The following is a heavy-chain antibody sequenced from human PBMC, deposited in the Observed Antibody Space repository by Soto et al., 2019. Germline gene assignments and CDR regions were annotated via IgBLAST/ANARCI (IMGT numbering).Heavy chain of an antibody. V-gene: IGHV3-30*18. CDR2: ISYDGSNK. J-gene: IGHJ3*02. D-gene: IGHD6-19*01. Sequence: GGSLRLSXAASGFPFGAYGIHWVRQAPGKGLEWVAVISYDGSNKYYADSVKGRFTISRDNSKNTLFLQMDSLIPDDTAVYYCAKAKGYRSGWYKLPLVTFDIWGQGTMVTVSS. CDR3: AKAKGYRSGWYKLPLVTFDI. CDR1: GFPFGAYG.